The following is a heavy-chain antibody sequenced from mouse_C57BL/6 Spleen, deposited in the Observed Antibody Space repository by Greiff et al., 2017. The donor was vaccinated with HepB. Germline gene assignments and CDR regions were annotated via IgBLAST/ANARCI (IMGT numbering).Heavy chain of an antibody. CDR3: ARGGIYYDYDRFAY. CDR1: GYTFTSYW. CDR2: IDPNSGGT. J-gene: IGHJ3*01. Sequence: QVQLQQPGAELVKPGASVKLTCKASGYTFTSYWMHWVKQRPGRGLEWIGRIDPNSGGTKYNEKFKSKATLTVDKPSSTAYMQLSSLTSEDSAVYYCARGGIYYDYDRFAYWGQGTLVTVSA. V-gene: IGHV1-72*01. D-gene: IGHD2-4*01.